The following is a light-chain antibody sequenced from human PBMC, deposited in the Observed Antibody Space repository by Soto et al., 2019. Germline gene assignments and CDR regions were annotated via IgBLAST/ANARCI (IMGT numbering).Light chain of an antibody. V-gene: IGKV1-33*01. CDR3: QQYDNLPFT. J-gene: IGKJ3*01. CDR1: QDINKY. Sequence: DIQMTQSPSSLSASVGDRVTITCQASQDINKYLNWYQQKVGKAPKLLIDDASNLETGVPSRFSGSGSATDFTFTISSLQPEDIATYYCQQYDNLPFTFGPGTKVDIK. CDR2: DAS.